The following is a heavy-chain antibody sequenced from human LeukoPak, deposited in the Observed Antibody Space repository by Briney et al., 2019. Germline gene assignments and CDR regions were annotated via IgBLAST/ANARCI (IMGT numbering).Heavy chain of an antibody. CDR3: ARRRGDYNPYFDY. V-gene: IGHV4-39*07. Sequence: PGGSLRLSCTASGFTFGDYAMSWFRQPPGKGLEWIGSIYYTGRSYYNPSLKSRVTISVDTSKNQFFLKLSFVTAADTAVYYCARRRGDYNPYFDYWGQGTLVTVSS. CDR2: IYYTGRS. CDR1: GFTFGDYA. J-gene: IGHJ4*02. D-gene: IGHD4-11*01.